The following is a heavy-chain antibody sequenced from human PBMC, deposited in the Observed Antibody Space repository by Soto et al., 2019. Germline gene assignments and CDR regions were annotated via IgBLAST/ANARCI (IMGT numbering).Heavy chain of an antibody. D-gene: IGHD6-25*01. CDR2: INPNSGGT. V-gene: IGHV1-2*02. J-gene: IGHJ6*02. CDR1: GYTFTGYY. Sequence: ASVKVSCKASGYTFTGYYMHWVRQAPGQGLEWMGWINPNSGGTNYAQKFQGRVTMTRDTSISTAYMELSRLRSDDTAVYYCASIDAADYYYGMDVWGQGTTVTVSS. CDR3: ASIDAADYYYGMDV.